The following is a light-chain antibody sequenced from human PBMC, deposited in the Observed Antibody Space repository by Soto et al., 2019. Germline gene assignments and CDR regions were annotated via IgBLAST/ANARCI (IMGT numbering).Light chain of an antibody. Sequence: QSVLTQPPSVSGAPGQRVTISCTGSSSNIGAGYDVHWYQQLPGTAPKLLIYGNSNRPSGVPDRFSGSKSGTSASLAITGLQAEDEADYYCQSYDSSLSRVFAGGTKLPVL. CDR3: QSYDSSLSRV. CDR2: GNS. J-gene: IGLJ2*01. CDR1: SSNIGAGYD. V-gene: IGLV1-40*01.